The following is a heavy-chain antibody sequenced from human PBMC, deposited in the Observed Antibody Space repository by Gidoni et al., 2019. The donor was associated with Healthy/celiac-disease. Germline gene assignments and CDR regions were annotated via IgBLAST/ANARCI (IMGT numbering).Heavy chain of an antibody. CDR1: GYTFTSYA. D-gene: IGHD3-16*02. CDR3: ARDGGVDYVWGSYRPTSGYFDY. Sequence: QVQLVQSGAEVKKPGASVKVYCKASGYTFTSYAMHWVRQAPGQSLEWMGWINAGNGNTKYAQKFQGRVTITRDTSASTAYMELSSLRSEDTAVYYCARDGGVDYVWGSYRPTSGYFDYWGQGTLVTVSS. V-gene: IGHV1-3*01. J-gene: IGHJ4*02. CDR2: INAGNGNT.